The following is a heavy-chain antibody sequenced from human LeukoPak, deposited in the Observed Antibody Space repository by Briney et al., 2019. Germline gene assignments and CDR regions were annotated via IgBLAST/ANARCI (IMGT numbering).Heavy chain of an antibody. CDR2: ISWSSDSI. V-gene: IGHV3-9*01. D-gene: IGHD3-10*01. Sequence: GRSLRLSCAASGFSFDDYAMLWVRQAPGEALEWVSSISWSSDSIGYADSVEGRFTLSRDNAKNSLDLQMNSLRPEDTALYYCAKDQGRSGFFSRRPFDYWGQGTLVTVSS. CDR1: GFSFDDYA. CDR3: AKDQGRSGFFSRRPFDY. J-gene: IGHJ4*02.